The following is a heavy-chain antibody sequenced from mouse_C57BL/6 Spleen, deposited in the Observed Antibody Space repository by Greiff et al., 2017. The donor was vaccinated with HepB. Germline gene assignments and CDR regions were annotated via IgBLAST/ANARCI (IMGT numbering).Heavy chain of an antibody. V-gene: IGHV7-3*01. CDR3: ARWDGYSLAY. J-gene: IGHJ3*01. CDR1: GFTFTDYY. D-gene: IGHD2-3*01. CDR2: IRNKANGYTT. Sequence: EVQGVESGGGLVQPGGSLSLSCAASGFTFTDYYMSWVRQPPGKALEWLGFIRNKANGYTTEYSASVKGRFTISRDDSQSILYLQMNALRAEDSATYYCARWDGYSLAYWGQGTLVTVSA.